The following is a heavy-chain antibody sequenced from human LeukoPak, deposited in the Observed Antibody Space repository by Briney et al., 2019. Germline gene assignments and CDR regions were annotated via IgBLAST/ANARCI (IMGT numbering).Heavy chain of an antibody. Sequence: GGSLRLSCAASGFTFSSYGMHWVRQAPGKGLEWVAVISYDGSNKYYADSVKGRFTISRDNSKNTLYLQMNSLRAEDTAVYYCAKGGSITLIVVITHFDYWGQGTLVTVSS. CDR3: AKGGSITLIVVITHFDY. J-gene: IGHJ4*02. CDR1: GFTFSSYG. V-gene: IGHV3-30*18. CDR2: ISYDGSNK. D-gene: IGHD3-22*01.